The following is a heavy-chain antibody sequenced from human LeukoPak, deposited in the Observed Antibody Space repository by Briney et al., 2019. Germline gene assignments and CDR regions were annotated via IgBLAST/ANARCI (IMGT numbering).Heavy chain of an antibody. Sequence: GRSLRLSCAASGFTFSSYGMHWVRQAPGKGLEWVAVISYDGSNKYYADSVKGRFTISRDNSKNTLYLQMNSLRAEDTAVYYCARDGLNKFDPWGQGTPVTVSS. D-gene: IGHD4/OR15-4a*01. CDR2: ISYDGSNK. CDR1: GFTFSSYG. V-gene: IGHV3-30*03. J-gene: IGHJ5*02. CDR3: ARDGLNKFDP.